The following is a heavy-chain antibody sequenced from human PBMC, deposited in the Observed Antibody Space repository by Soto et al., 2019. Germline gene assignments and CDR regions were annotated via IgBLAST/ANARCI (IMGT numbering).Heavy chain of an antibody. Sequence: PGGSLRLSCAASGFDFSSYEMNWVRQAPGKGPEWISYISSTASTIHYADSVKGRFTISRDNANNSVYLQMNSLRAEDSGVYYCARAAGIMTRGFHGMDVWGQGTTVTVSS. J-gene: IGHJ6*02. V-gene: IGHV3-48*03. CDR1: GFDFSSYE. CDR2: ISSTASTI. CDR3: ARAAGIMTRGFHGMDV. D-gene: IGHD3-10*01.